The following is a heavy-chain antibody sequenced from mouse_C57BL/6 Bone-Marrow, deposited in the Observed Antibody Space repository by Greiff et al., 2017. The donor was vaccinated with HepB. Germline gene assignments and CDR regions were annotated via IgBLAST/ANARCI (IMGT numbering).Heavy chain of an antibody. CDR3: ARAYGNY. CDR1: GFTFSDYG. D-gene: IGHD1-1*01. Sequence: EVQLVESGGGLVKPGGSLKLSCAASGFTFSDYGMRWVRQAPEKGLEWVAYISSGSSTIYYADTVKGRFTISRDNAKNTLFLQMTSLRSEDTAMYYCARAYGNYWGQGTTLTVSS. CDR2: ISSGSSTI. V-gene: IGHV5-17*01. J-gene: IGHJ2*01.